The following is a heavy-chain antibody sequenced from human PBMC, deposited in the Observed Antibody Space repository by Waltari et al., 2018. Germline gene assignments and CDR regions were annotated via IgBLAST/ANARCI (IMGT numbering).Heavy chain of an antibody. Sequence: QLQLQESGPGLVKPSETLSLTCTVPGGSISSSSYYWGWIRQPPGKGLEWIGSIYYSGSTYYNPSLKSRVTISVDTSKNQFSLKLSSVTAADTAVYYCARDGGYDHLFDYWGQGTLVTVSS. CDR2: IYYSGST. CDR3: ARDGGYDHLFDY. J-gene: IGHJ4*02. D-gene: IGHD5-12*01. CDR1: GGSISSSSYY. V-gene: IGHV4-39*07.